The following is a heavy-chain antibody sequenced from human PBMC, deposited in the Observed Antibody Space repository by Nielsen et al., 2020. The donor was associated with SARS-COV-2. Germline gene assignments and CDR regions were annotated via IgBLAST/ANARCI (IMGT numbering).Heavy chain of an antibody. Sequence: SETLSLTCTVSGGSISDDYWSWVRQPPGRGLEWIGYIYYNGNTNYNPSLKSRVTISVDTSKKNFSLKLSSVTAADTAVYYCAREGELLWFGERLNPHYGIDVWGQGTTVTVSS. D-gene: IGHD3-10*01. V-gene: IGHV4-59*01. CDR2: IYYNGNT. CDR3: AREGELLWFGERLNPHYGIDV. CDR1: GGSISDDY. J-gene: IGHJ6*02.